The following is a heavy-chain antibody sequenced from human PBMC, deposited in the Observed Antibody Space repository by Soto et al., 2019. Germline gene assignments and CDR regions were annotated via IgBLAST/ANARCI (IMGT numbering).Heavy chain of an antibody. Sequence: SETLSLTCAVYGGSFSGYYWSWIRQPPGKGLEWIGEINHSGSTNYNPSLKSRVTISVDTSKNQFSLKLSSVTAAYTAVYYCARDGYYDFGSGYSLYSCMEVWGQGTTVTVSS. D-gene: IGHD3-3*01. V-gene: IGHV4-34*01. J-gene: IGHJ6*02. CDR3: ARDGYYDFGSGYSLYSCMEV. CDR2: INHSGST. CDR1: GGSFSGYY.